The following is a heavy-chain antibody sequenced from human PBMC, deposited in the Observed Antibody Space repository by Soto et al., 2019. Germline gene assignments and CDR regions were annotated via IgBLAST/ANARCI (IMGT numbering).Heavy chain of an antibody. CDR3: ATPIEGGPMDV. J-gene: IGHJ6*02. V-gene: IGHV5-51*01. CDR1: GYTFSSHW. CDR2: IFPRDSDT. Sequence: PGESLKISCQGSGYTFSSHWINWVRLVPGKGLEWMGIIFPRDSDTRYSPSLQGQVIISVDKSTNTAYLQWTRLTASDTAIYYCATPIEGGPMDVWGQGTTVTVSS. D-gene: IGHD3-16*01.